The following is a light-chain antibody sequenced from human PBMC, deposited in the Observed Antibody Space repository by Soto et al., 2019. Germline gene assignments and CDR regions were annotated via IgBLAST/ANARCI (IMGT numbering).Light chain of an antibody. CDR2: DSS. J-gene: IGKJ5*01. Sequence: EVVMTQSPGTLSVSPGERVTLSCRASESISSHLAWYQQKPGQAPRLLIYDSSTRATGIPAGFSGRASGKEFPPTLSSLQSEDFAVYYRQQYHNWPMNFGQGTRLEIK. CDR1: ESISSH. CDR3: QQYHNWPMN. V-gene: IGKV3-15*01.